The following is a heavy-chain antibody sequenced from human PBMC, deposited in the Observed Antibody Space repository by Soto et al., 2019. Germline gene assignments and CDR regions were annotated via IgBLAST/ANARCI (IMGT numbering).Heavy chain of an antibody. J-gene: IGHJ4*02. D-gene: IGHD5-12*01. CDR3: AREDRYSGYDYFDY. V-gene: IGHV3-23*01. CDR1: GFTFSSYA. CDR2: ISGSGGST. Sequence: GGSLRLSXAASGFTFSSYAMSWVRQAPGKGLEWVSAISGSGGSTYCADSVKGRFTNSRDNAKSSLYLQMNSLRDEDTAVYYCAREDRYSGYDYFDYWGQGALVTVSS.